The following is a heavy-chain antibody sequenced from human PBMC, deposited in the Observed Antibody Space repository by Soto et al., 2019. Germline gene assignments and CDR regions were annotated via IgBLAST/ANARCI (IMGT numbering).Heavy chain of an antibody. D-gene: IGHD3-3*01. CDR3: ARVIWSGYLTSDY. Sequence: EVQLLESGGGLEQPGGSLRLSCIGSGLTFRNYPMSWVRQVPGKGLEWVSYISSSSNTIYADSVKGRFTISRDNAKNSLYLQMNSLRDEDTAVYYCARVIWSGYLTSDYWGQGTLVTVSS. CDR1: GLTFRNYP. V-gene: IGHV3-48*02. CDR2: ISSSSNTI. J-gene: IGHJ4*02.